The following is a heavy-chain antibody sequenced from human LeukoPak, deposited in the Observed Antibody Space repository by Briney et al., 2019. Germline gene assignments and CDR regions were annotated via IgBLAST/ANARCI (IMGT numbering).Heavy chain of an antibody. CDR1: GYSFTNYW. CDR3: SRLGLETYYYRCFYHFDH. D-gene: IGHD3-16*02. CDR2: IYPGDSDT. Sequence: GESLRISCKASGYSFTNYWIGWGRQMPGKGLEWMGTIYPGDSDTRYRPSFQGQVTISADKSTNTAYLQWSSLKASDTAMYYCSRLGLETYYYRCFYHFDHLGQGALVTVSS. V-gene: IGHV5-51*01. J-gene: IGHJ4*02.